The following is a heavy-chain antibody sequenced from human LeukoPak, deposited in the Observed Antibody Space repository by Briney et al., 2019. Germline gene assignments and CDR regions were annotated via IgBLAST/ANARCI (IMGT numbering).Heavy chain of an antibody. V-gene: IGHV3-23*01. CDR2: ISGGGAST. Sequence: GGSLRLSCAASGFPSRTYAMNWVRQAPGKGLEWVSGISGGGASTYYADSVKGRFTISRDNSKNTLYLQMNSLRVEDTAVYYCAKGRIRMVRGVIHDPDYWGQGTLVTVSS. CDR1: GFPSRTYA. CDR3: AKGRIRMVRGVIHDPDY. D-gene: IGHD3-10*01. J-gene: IGHJ4*02.